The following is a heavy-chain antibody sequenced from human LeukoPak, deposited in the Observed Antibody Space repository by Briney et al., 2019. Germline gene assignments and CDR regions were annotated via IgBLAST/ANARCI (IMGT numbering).Heavy chain of an antibody. CDR2: ISSSGSTI. V-gene: IGHV3-48*04. Sequence: GGSLRLSCAASGFTFSSYSMNWVRQAPGKGLEWVSYISSSGSTIYYADSVKGRFTISRDNAKNSLYLQMNSLRAEDTAVYYCASGYCSGGSCYSGWGQGTLVTVSS. J-gene: IGHJ4*02. CDR1: GFTFSSYS. CDR3: ASGYCSGGSCYSG. D-gene: IGHD2-15*01.